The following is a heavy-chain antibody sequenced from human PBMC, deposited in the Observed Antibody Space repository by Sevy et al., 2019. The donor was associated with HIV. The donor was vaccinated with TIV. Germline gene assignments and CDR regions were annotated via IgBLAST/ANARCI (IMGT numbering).Heavy chain of an antibody. Sequence: GESLKISCAASGFTFKYHGMHWVRQAPGKGLEWLSLISIDGRNKYYADSVKGRFTISRDNAKNTVSVQMNSLRPEDTATYYCAKDGGHIDIDYWGQGILVTVSS. CDR1: GFTFKYHG. V-gene: IGHV3-30*18. D-gene: IGHD2-15*01. J-gene: IGHJ4*02. CDR2: ISIDGRNK. CDR3: AKDGGHIDIDY.